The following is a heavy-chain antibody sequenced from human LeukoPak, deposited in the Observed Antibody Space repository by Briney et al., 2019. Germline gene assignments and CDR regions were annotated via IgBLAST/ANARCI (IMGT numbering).Heavy chain of an antibody. Sequence: ASVKVSCKASGYTFTGYYMHWVRQAPGQRLEWMGWINPNSGGTNYAQKFQGRVTMTRDTSISTAYMELSRLRSDDTAVYYCARELELDYYYYYMDVWGKGTTVTVSS. CDR2: INPNSGGT. J-gene: IGHJ6*03. CDR1: GYTFTGYY. D-gene: IGHD1-7*01. CDR3: ARELELDYYYYYMDV. V-gene: IGHV1-2*02.